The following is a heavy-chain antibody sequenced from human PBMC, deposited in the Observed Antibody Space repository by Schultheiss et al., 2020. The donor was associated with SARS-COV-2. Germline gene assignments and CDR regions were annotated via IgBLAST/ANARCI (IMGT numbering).Heavy chain of an antibody. V-gene: IGHV1-18*01. Sequence: ASVKVSCKASGYTFTSYGISWVRQAPGQGLEWMGWINPNSGGTNYAQKFQGRVTMTRDTSTSTVYMELSSLRSEDTAVYYCARDLGDILTGYYNPSDYWGQGALVTVSS. J-gene: IGHJ4*02. D-gene: IGHD3-9*01. CDR3: ARDLGDILTGYYNPSDY. CDR1: GYTFTSYG. CDR2: INPNSGGT.